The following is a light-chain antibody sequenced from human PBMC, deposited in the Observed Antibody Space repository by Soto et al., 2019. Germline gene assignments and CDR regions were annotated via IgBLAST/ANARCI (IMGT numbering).Light chain of an antibody. CDR3: QQYNNWPHT. CDR1: QSVSSK. J-gene: IGKJ2*01. CDR2: GVS. V-gene: IGKV3-15*01. Sequence: EIVMTQSPATRSLSPGERATLSCRASQSVSSKLAWYQQKPGQAPSLLIYGVSTRATGVPVRFSGSGSGTECTLTINSLKYEDFAVYYCQQYNNWPHTFGQGTKVDIK.